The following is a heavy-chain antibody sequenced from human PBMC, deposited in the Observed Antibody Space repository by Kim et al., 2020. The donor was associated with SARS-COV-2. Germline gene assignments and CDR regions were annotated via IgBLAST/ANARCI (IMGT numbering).Heavy chain of an antibody. CDR3: TKDMAGTTGSFDY. Sequence: YADSGEVRFTFSRDHAKQSLYLQMNSLRPEDTALYYCTKDMAGTTGSFDYWGQRILVTVSS. J-gene: IGHJ4*02. V-gene: IGHV3-9*01. D-gene: IGHD1-1*01.